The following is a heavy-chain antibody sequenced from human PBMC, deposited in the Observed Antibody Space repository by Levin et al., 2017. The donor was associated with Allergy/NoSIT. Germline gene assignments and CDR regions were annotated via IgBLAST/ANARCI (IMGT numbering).Heavy chain of an antibody. D-gene: IGHD3-3*01. V-gene: IGHV1-69*01. CDR3: ASYDFWSGSSRVWLDWFDP. J-gene: IGHJ5*02. CDR2: IIPIFGTA. CDR1: GGTFSSYA. Sequence: KISCKASGGTFSSYAISWVRQAPGQGLEWMGGIIPIFGTANYAQKFQGRVTITADESTSTAYMELSSLRSEDTAVYYCASYDFWSGSSRVWLDWFDPWGQGTLVTVSS.